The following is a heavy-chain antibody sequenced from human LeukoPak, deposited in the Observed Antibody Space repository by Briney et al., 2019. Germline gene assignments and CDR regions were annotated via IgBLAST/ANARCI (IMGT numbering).Heavy chain of an antibody. CDR2: INPNSGGT. CDR1: GYTFTGYY. V-gene: IGHV1-2*02. Sequence: ASVKVSCKASGYTFTGYYMHWVRQAPGQGLEWMGWINPNSGGTNYAQKFQGRVTMTRDTSISTAYMELSRLRSDDTAVYYCARNYVDIVATISGYWGLGTLVTVSS. CDR3: ARNYVDIVATISGY. J-gene: IGHJ4*02. D-gene: IGHD5-12*01.